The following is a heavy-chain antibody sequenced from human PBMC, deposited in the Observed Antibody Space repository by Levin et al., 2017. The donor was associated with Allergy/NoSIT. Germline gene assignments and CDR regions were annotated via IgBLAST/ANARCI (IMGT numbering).Heavy chain of an antibody. J-gene: IGHJ4*02. CDR3: ATGPVGFDS. V-gene: IGHV4-39*01. CDR1: AGSISSSPYY. Sequence: SSETLSLTCNVSAGSISSSPYYWGWIRQPPGKGLEWIGIIYDSVSTYYNPSLNSQVSISVDTSKNQFSLKLTSLTAADTAVYYCATGPVGFDSWGQGILVTVSS. CDR2: IYDSVST.